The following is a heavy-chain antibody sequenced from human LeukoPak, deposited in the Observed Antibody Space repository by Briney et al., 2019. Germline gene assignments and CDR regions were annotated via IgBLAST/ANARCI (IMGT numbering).Heavy chain of an antibody. J-gene: IGHJ4*02. V-gene: IGHV4-34*01. CDR1: GGSFSSYY. CDR3: ARDPIAAAGSSFDY. D-gene: IGHD6-13*01. CDR2: INHSGST. Sequence: SETLSLTCAVYGGSFSSYYWSWIRQPPGKGLEWIGEINHSGSTNYKSSLKSRATISVDTSKNQFSLKLSSVTAADTAVYYCARDPIAAAGSSFDYWGQGTLVTVSS.